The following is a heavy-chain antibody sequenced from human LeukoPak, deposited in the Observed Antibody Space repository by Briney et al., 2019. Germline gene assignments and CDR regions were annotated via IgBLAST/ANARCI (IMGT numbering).Heavy chain of an antibody. CDR2: IYSGGRT. V-gene: IGHV4-39*07. J-gene: IGHJ4*02. CDR1: SGSLSTAGYY. CDR3: AKDHGSGSEFEY. D-gene: IGHD3-10*01. Sequence: SETLSLTCTVSSGSLSTAGYYWGWIRQPPGKGLEWIGSIYSGGRTYYNPSLESRVTISKDTSKNQFSLRLTSVAAADTAVYYCAKDHGSGSEFEYWGQGTLVTVSS.